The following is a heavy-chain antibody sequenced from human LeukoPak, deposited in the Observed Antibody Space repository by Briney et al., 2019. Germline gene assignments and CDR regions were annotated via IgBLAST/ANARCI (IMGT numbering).Heavy chain of an antibody. J-gene: IGHJ3*02. V-gene: IGHV4-39*07. Sequence: SETLSLTCTVSGGSISSSSHYWGWIRQPPGKGLEWNGSIYYSGSTYYNPSLKSRVTISVDTSKNQFSLRLSSVTAADTAVYYCARPAYDSSGYFDAFDIWGQGAMVTVSS. CDR3: ARPAYDSSGYFDAFDI. D-gene: IGHD3-22*01. CDR2: IYYSGST. CDR1: GGSISSSSHY.